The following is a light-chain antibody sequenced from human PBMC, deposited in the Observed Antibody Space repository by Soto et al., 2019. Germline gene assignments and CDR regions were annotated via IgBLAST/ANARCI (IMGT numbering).Light chain of an antibody. CDR3: QQRSNWPLP. V-gene: IGKV3-11*01. Sequence: EIVFTQNTSTLSLSLLERSTLSFRASQSVSSYLAWYQQKPGQAPRPLIYDASNRATGIPARFSGSGSGTDFTLTISSLEPEDFAVYYCQQRSNWPLPFGGGTRLAI. CDR1: QSVSSY. CDR2: DAS. J-gene: IGKJ5*01.